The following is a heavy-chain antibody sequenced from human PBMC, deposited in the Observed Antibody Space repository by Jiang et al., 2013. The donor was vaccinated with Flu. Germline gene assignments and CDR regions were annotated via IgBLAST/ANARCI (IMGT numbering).Heavy chain of an antibody. D-gene: IGHD2-2*01. J-gene: IGHJ4*02. CDR3: AKDLTGYCSSTSCYQA. Sequence: LVQPGGSLRLSCAASGFTFSSYAMSWVRQAPGKGLEWVSAISGSGGSTYYADSVKGRFTISRDNSKNTLYLQMNSLRAEDTAVYYCAKDLTGYCSSTSCYQAWGQGTLVTVSS. CDR1: GFTFSSYA. CDR2: ISGSGGST. V-gene: IGHV3-23*01.